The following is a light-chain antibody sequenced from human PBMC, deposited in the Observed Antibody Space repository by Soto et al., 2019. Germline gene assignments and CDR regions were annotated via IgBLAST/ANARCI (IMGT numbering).Light chain of an antibody. V-gene: IGKV1D-12*01. CDR1: QGIYSR. Sequence: DIQMNQSPSSVSASVGDTVPITCRASQGIYSRLAWYQQKPGKPPELLIYATSTLQNGVPSRFSGSGFGTDFTLSISSLQPEDSASYFCQQTDDFPLTFGGGTKVDIK. J-gene: IGKJ4*01. CDR3: QQTDDFPLT. CDR2: ATS.